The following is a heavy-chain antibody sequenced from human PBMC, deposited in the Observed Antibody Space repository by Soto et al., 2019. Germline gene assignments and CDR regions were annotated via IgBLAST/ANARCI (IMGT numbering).Heavy chain of an antibody. V-gene: IGHV1-3*05. D-gene: IGHD6-13*01. J-gene: IGHJ5*02. CDR2: INAGNGNT. Sequence: QVQLVQSGAEEKKPGASVKVSCKASGYTVTSHAMHWVRQAPGQRLEWMGWINAGNGNTKYSQKFQGRVTITTDTSASTAYMELSSLRSEDTAVYYCARDGIAAAGTSWFDPWGQGTLVTVSS. CDR3: ARDGIAAAGTSWFDP. CDR1: GYTVTSHA.